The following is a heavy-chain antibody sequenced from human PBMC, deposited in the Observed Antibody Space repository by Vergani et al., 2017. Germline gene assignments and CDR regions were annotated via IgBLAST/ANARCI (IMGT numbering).Heavy chain of an antibody. CDR3: AGYSNYLDYFDY. J-gene: IGHJ4*02. D-gene: IGHD4-11*01. CDR1: GGSISSGSYY. Sequence: QVQLQESGPGLVKPSQTLSLTCTVSGGSISSGSYYWSWIRQPAGKGLEWIGRIYTSGSTNYNPSLKSRVTISVDTSKNQFSLKLSSVTAADTAVYYCAGYSNYLDYFDYWGQGTLVTDSS. V-gene: IGHV4-61*02. CDR2: IYTSGST.